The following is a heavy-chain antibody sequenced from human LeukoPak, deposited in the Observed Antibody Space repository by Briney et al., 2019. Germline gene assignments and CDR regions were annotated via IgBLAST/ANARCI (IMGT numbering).Heavy chain of an antibody. J-gene: IGHJ5*02. Sequence: SETLSLTCIVSGASISSYSWSWIRQPAGKGLEWIGRIYSDGRHDYNPSLKSRVTMSLDTSKNQFSLKLNSVTAADTAVYYCARYGALARFDPWGQGTLVTVSS. CDR1: GASISSYS. CDR3: ARYGALARFDP. D-gene: IGHD5-12*01. V-gene: IGHV4-4*07. CDR2: IYSDGRH.